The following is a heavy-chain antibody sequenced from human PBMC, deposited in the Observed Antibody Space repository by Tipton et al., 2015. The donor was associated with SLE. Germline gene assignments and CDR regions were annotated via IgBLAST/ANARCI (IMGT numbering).Heavy chain of an antibody. Sequence: TLSLTCAVSGGSISSSNWWSWVRQPPGKGLEWIGEIYHSGSTNYNPSLKSRVTISVNKSKNQFSLKLSSVTAADTAVYYCARLREGDCDFWSGYYRRWFDPWGQGTLVTVSS. CDR2: IYHSGST. D-gene: IGHD3-3*01. CDR1: GGSISSSNW. J-gene: IGHJ5*02. V-gene: IGHV4-4*02. CDR3: ARLREGDCDFWSGYYRRWFDP.